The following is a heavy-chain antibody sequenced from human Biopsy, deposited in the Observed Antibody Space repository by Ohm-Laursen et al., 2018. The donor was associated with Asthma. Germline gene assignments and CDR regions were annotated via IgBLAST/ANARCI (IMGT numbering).Heavy chain of an antibody. CDR3: ARGGYYGDRRYHNGLDV. D-gene: IGHD4-17*01. V-gene: IGHV1-69*13. Sequence: SVKVSCKAHGDTLSSFGIKWVRKAPGQGLEWMGGVIPIYGTTHTAQKFQGRVTITADESTSTAYMELTSLRKEDTAVYYCARGGYYGDRRYHNGLDVWGQGTTVTVSS. CDR1: GDTLSSFG. CDR2: VIPIYGTT. J-gene: IGHJ6*02.